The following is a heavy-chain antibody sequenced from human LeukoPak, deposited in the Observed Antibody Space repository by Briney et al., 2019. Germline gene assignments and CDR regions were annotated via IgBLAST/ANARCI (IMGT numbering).Heavy chain of an antibody. CDR2: INPNSGGT. J-gene: IGHJ5*02. CDR3: ARERAARRPEYNWFDP. D-gene: IGHD6-6*01. V-gene: IGHV1-2*02. CDR1: GYTFTGYY. Sequence: GASVKVSCKASGYTFTGYYMHWVRQAPGQGLEWMGWINPNSGGTNYAQKFQGRVTMTRDTSISTAYMELSRLRSDDTAVYYCARERAARRPEYNWFDPWGQGTLVTVSS.